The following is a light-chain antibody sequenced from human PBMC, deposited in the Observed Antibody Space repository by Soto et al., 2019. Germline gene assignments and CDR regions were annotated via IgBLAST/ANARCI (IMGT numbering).Light chain of an antibody. CDR2: DVS. V-gene: IGLV2-14*01. CDR3: SSYTSSSTLLSV. Sequence: QSALTQPASVSGSPGQSITISCTGTSSDVGGYNYVSWYKQHPGKAPKLMIYDVSNRPSGVSNRFSGSKSGNTASLTISGLQAEDEADYYCSSYTSSSTLLSVFGTGTKLTVL. J-gene: IGLJ1*01. CDR1: SSDVGGYNY.